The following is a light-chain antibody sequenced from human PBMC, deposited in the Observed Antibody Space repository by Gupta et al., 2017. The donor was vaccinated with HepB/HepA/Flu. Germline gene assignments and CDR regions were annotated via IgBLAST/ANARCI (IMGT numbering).Light chain of an antibody. Sequence: EIVMTQTPLSSPVTLGQPASISCRSSQSLVHSNGNTYLNWLQQRPGQPPRLLIYKVSNRFSGVPDRFSDSGAGTDFTLRISRVEADDVGIYYCGHAKEFPWTFGQGTRLEIK. CDR1: QSLVHSNGNTY. CDR2: KVS. V-gene: IGKV2-24*01. J-gene: IGKJ1*01. CDR3: GHAKEFPWT.